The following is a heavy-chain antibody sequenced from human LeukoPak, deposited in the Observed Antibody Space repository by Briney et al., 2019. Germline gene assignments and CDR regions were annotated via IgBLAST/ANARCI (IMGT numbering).Heavy chain of an antibody. J-gene: IGHJ4*02. CDR3: ARDLGYCSGGTCYSYYFDS. CDR2: MKQDGGEK. D-gene: IGHD2-15*01. Sequence: GGSLRLSCAASGFTFSSYWMSWDRQAPGQGLEWVANMKQDGGEKYYVDSVKGRFTISRDNAKNSLDLQMNSLRAEDTAVYYCARDLGYCSGGTCYSYYFDSWGQGTLVTVSS. V-gene: IGHV3-7*04. CDR1: GFTFSSYW.